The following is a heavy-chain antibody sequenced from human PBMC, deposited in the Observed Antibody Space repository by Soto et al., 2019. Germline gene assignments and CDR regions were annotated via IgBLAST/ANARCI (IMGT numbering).Heavy chain of an antibody. CDR3: AKDAGYYSNVPWFDP. V-gene: IGHV3-23*01. CDR2: ISGSGGST. D-gene: IGHD4-4*01. Sequence: PVGSLRLSCAASGFTFSSYAMSWVRQAPGKGLEWVSAISGSGGSTYYADSVKGRFTISRDNSKNTLYLQMNSLRAEDTAVYYCAKDAGYYSNVPWFDPWGQGTLVTVSS. CDR1: GFTFSSYA. J-gene: IGHJ5*02.